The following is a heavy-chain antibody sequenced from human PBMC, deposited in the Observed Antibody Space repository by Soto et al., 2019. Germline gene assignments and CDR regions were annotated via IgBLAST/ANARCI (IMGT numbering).Heavy chain of an antibody. J-gene: IGHJ5*02. CDR3: ASSVVAAVDGSWFDP. D-gene: IGHD2-15*01. V-gene: IGHV1-69*02. CDR1: GGTFSSYT. Sequence: QVQLVQSGAEVKKPGASVKVSCKASGGTFSSYTISWVRQAPGQGLEWMGRIIPILGIANYAQKFQGRVTITADKSTSTAYMELSSLRSEDTAVYYCASSVVAAVDGSWFDPWGQGTLVTVSS. CDR2: IIPILGIA.